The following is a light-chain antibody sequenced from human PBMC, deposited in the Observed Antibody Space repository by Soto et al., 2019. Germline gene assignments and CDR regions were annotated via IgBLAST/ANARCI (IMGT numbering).Light chain of an antibody. CDR2: DAS. V-gene: IGKV1-39*01. CDR1: QDISNY. J-gene: IGKJ1*01. CDR3: QQSYSTPRT. Sequence: DIQMTQSPSSLSASVGDSVTITCQASQDISNYLNWYQQKPGKAPKLLIYDASSLQSGVPSRFSGSGSGTDFTLTISSLQPEDFATYYCQQSYSTPRTVGQGTKVDIK.